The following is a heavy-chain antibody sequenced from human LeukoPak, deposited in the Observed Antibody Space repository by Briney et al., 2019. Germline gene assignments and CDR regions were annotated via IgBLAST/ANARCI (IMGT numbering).Heavy chain of an antibody. J-gene: IGHJ4*02. CDR2: INHSGST. Sequence: SETLSLTCAVYGGSFSGYYWSWIRQPPGKGLEWLGEINHSGSTNYNPSLKSRVTISVDTSKNQFSLKLSSVTAADTAVYYCARGFAVVVVAAPYFFDYWGQGTLVTVSS. V-gene: IGHV4-34*01. D-gene: IGHD2-15*01. CDR1: GGSFSGYY. CDR3: ARGFAVVVVAAPYFFDY.